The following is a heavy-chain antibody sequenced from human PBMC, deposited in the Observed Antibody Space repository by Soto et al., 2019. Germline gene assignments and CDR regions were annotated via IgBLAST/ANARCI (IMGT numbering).Heavy chain of an antibody. D-gene: IGHD4-17*01. J-gene: IGHJ4*02. CDR1: GFIFSSYG. CDR2: ISFDGSFK. V-gene: IGHV3-30*18. CDR3: AKIYDYGDNQRGVSGGGFDF. Sequence: QVQLVESGGGVVQPGRSLRLSCAASGFIFSSYGMNWVRQAPGKGLEWVAVISFDGSFKYYADSVKGRFTISRDNSKNTLYLQINSLRAEDTAVYYCAKIYDYGDNQRGVSGGGFDFWGQGTLVTVSS.